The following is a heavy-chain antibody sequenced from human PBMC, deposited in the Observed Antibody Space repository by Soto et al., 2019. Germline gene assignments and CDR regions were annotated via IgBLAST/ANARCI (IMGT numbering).Heavy chain of an antibody. CDR3: ARVPIAVAAFVGFDI. J-gene: IGHJ3*02. D-gene: IGHD6-19*01. Sequence: GASVKVSCKASGYTFTSYAMHWVRQAPGQRLEWMGWINAGNGNTKYSQKFQGRVTITRDTSASTAYMELSSLRSEDTAVYYCARVPIAVAAFVGFDIWGQGTMVTVSS. CDR1: GYTFTSYA. V-gene: IGHV1-3*01. CDR2: INAGNGNT.